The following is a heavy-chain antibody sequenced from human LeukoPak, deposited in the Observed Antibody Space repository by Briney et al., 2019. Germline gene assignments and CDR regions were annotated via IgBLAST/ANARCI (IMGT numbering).Heavy chain of an antibody. CDR2: ISAYNGNT. D-gene: IGHD6-13*01. J-gene: IGHJ6*02. CDR1: GYTFTSYG. CDR3: ARDRIAAAGTVPYYGMDV. Sequence: ASVKVSCKASGYTFTSYGISRVRQAPGQGLEWMGWISAYNGNTNYAQKPQGRVTMTTDTSTSTAYMELRSLRSDDTAVYYCARDRIAAAGTVPYYGMDVWGQGTTVTVSS. V-gene: IGHV1-18*01.